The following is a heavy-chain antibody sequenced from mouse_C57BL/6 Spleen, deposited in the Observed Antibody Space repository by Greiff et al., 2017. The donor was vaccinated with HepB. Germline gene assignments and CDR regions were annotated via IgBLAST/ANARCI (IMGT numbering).Heavy chain of an antibody. CDR2: ISDGGSYT. CDR3: ARDGSPTRYYFDY. D-gene: IGHD6-2*01. V-gene: IGHV5-4*01. J-gene: IGHJ2*01. Sequence: EVQLQQSGGGLVKPGGSLKLSCAASGFTFSSYAMSWVRQTPEKRLEWVATISDGGSYTYYPDNVKGRFTISRDNAKNNLYLQMSHLKSEDTAMYYCARDGSPTRYYFDYWGQGTTLTVSS. CDR1: GFTFSSYA.